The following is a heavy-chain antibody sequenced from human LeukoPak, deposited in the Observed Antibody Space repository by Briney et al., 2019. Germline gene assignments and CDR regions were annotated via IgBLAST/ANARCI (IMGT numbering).Heavy chain of an antibody. CDR2: ISSGSSTI. V-gene: IGHV3-48*02. CDR1: GFTFSTYS. Sequence: GGSLRLSCAASGFTFSTYSVNWVRQAPGKGLEWVSYISSGSSTIYYADSVKGRFTISRDNAKNSLYLQMNSLRDEDTAVYYCARDVVPADNYYSLMDVWGQGTTVTVSS. CDR3: ARDVVPADNYYSLMDV. D-gene: IGHD2-2*01. J-gene: IGHJ6*02.